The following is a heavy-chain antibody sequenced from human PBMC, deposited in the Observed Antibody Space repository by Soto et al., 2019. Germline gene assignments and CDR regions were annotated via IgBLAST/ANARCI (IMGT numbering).Heavy chain of an antibody. CDR3: ARDTPIAVAGWGYFQH. J-gene: IGHJ1*01. V-gene: IGHV3-30-3*01. CDR1: GFTFSSYA. Sequence: GGSLRLSCAASGFTFSSYAMHWVRQAPGKGLEWVAVISYDGSNKYYADSVKGRFTISRDNSKNTLYLQMNSLRAEDTAVYYCARDTPIAVAGWGYFQHWGQGTLVTVSS. CDR2: ISYDGSNK. D-gene: IGHD6-19*01.